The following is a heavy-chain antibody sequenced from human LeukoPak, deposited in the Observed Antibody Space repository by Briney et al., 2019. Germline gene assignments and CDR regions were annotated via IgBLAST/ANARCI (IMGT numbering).Heavy chain of an antibody. J-gene: IGHJ4*02. CDR1: GFTFSSYA. CDR2: ISGSGGST. D-gene: IGHD3-3*01. Sequence: GGSLRLSCAASGFTFSSYAMSWVRQAPGKGLEWVSAISGSGGSTYYADSVKGRFTISRDNSKNTLYLQMTSLRAEDTAVYYCAKGLRSITIFGVVRDPPLYYFDYWGQGTLVTVSS. V-gene: IGHV3-23*01. CDR3: AKGLRSITIFGVVRDPPLYYFDY.